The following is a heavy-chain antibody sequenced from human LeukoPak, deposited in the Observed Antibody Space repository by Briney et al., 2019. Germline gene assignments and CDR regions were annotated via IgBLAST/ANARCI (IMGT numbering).Heavy chain of an antibody. CDR1: GFTLSSYA. CDR2: ISASDGST. CDR3: AKGWPIAGDIKDWFAL. V-gene: IGHV3-23*01. D-gene: IGHD6-13*01. J-gene: IGHJ5*02. Sequence: GASLRLSCAASGFTLSSYATNWVRQAPGKGPEWISAISASDGSTYYADSVKGRFTIARDISKNTLFLQMNSLTADDTAVYYCAKGWPIAGDIKDWFALWGQGTLVTVSS.